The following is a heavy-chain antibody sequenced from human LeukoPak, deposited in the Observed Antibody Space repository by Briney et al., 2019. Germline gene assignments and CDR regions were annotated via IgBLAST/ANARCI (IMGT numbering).Heavy chain of an antibody. J-gene: IGHJ4*02. CDR1: GFTFSSYA. Sequence: GRSLRLSCAASGFTFSSYAMHWVRQAPGKGLEWVAVISYDGSNKYYADSVKGRFTISRDNSKNTLYLQMNSLRAEDTAVYYCTTSLYYSDSILYFHWGQGTLVTVSS. D-gene: IGHD3-22*01. CDR2: ISYDGSNK. CDR3: TTSLYYSDSILYFH. V-gene: IGHV3-30-3*01.